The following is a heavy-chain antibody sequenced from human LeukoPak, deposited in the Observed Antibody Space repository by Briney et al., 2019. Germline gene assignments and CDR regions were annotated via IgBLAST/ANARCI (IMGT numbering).Heavy chain of an antibody. CDR3: ASGYGDYGDDAFDI. CDR1: GGTFSSYA. CDR2: ISAYNGNT. D-gene: IGHD4-17*01. J-gene: IGHJ3*02. V-gene: IGHV1-18*01. Sequence: ASVKVSCKASGGTFSSYAISWVRQAPGQGLEWMGWISAYNGNTNYAQKLQGRVTMTTDTSTSTAYMELRSLRSDDTAVYYCASGYGDYGDDAFDIWGQGTMVTVSS.